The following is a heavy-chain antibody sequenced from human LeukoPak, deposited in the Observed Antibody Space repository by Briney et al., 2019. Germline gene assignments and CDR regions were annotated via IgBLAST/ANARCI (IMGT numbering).Heavy chain of an antibody. CDR1: GLTVSSNY. J-gene: IGHJ4*02. CDR2: IYSGGST. CDR3: AREPGSKTGFDY. V-gene: IGHV3-53*01. Sequence: PGGSLRLSCAASGLTVSSNYMSWVRQAPGKGLEWVSVIYSGGSTYYADSVKGRFTISRDNSKNTLYLQMNSLRAEDTAVYYCAREPGSKTGFDYWGQGTLVTVSS. D-gene: IGHD1-1*01.